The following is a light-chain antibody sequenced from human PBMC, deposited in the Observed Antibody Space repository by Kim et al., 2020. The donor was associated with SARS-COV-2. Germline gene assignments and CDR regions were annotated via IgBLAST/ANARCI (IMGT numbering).Light chain of an antibody. CDR1: YTINSW. CDR3: QQYNGYST. Sequence: SASVGDRVTITCRASYTINSWLAWYQQKPVKAPKLLIYKASSLQSGVPSRFSGSGSGTEFTLTISSLQPDDFATYFCQQYNGYSTFGGGTKVDLK. CDR2: KAS. J-gene: IGKJ4*01. V-gene: IGKV1-5*03.